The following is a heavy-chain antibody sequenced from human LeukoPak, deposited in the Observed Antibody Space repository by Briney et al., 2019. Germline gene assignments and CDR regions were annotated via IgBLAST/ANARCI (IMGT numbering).Heavy chain of an antibody. Sequence: PGVSLRLSCAASGFTFSSYGMHWVRQAPGKGLEWVAFMRYDGSNKYYADSVKGRFAISRDNSKNTLYLQMNSLRAEDTAVYYCAKDARLLWFGELGYLDVWGQGTTVTVSS. J-gene: IGHJ6*02. CDR3: AKDARLLWFGELGYLDV. V-gene: IGHV3-30*02. D-gene: IGHD3-10*01. CDR1: GFTFSSYG. CDR2: MRYDGSNK.